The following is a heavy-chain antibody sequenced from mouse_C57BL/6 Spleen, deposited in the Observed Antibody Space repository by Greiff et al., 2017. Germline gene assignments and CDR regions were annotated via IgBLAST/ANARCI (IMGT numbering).Heavy chain of an antibody. CDR2: IDPEDGET. CDR1: GFNIKDYY. CDR3: ARGDYYGISDFYFDY. J-gene: IGHJ2*01. V-gene: IGHV14-2*01. D-gene: IGHD1-1*01. Sequence: VQLKQSGAELVKPGASVKLSCTASGFNIKDYYMHWVKQRTEQGLEWIGRIDPEDGETTSAPKFQGQATITADTSSNTAYLQLSSLTSEDTAVYYCARGDYYGISDFYFDYWGQGTTLTVSS.